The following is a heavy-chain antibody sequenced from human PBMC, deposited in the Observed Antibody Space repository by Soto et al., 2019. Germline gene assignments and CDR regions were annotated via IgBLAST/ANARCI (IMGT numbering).Heavy chain of an antibody. CDR2: INHSGST. V-gene: IGHV4-34*01. CDR1: GGSFSGYY. J-gene: IGHJ4*02. D-gene: IGHD3-3*01. Sequence: SETLSLTCAVYGGSFSGYYWSWIRQPPGKGLEWIGEINHSGSTNYNPSLKSRVTISVDTSKIQFSLKLSSVTAADTAVYYCARTLRFLEESTYYFDYWGQGTLVTVSS. CDR3: ARTLRFLEESTYYFDY.